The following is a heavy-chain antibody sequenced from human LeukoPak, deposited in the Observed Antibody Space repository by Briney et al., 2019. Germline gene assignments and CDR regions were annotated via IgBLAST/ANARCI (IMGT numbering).Heavy chain of an antibody. V-gene: IGHV3-21*01. CDR1: GFTFSSYS. CDR2: ISSSSSYI. D-gene: IGHD5-12*01. J-gene: IGHJ4*02. CDR3: ARGGRGYSGYEVDY. Sequence: GGSLRLSCAASGFTFSSYSMNWARQAPGKGLEWVSSISSSSSYIYYADSVKGRFTISRDSAKNSLYLQMNSLRAEDTAVYYCARGGRGYSGYEVDYWGQGTLVTVSS.